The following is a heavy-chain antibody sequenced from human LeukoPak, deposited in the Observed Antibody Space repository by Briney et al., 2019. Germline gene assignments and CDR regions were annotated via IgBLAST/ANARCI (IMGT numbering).Heavy chain of an antibody. J-gene: IGHJ3*02. CDR1: GGSISSHY. CDR3: AVGSSTRNDAFDI. D-gene: IGHD2-2*01. Sequence: SETLSLTCTVSGGSISSHYWSWIRQPPGRGLEWIGYIYYSGSTNYNPSLKSRVTISVDTSKNQFSLKLSSVTAADTAVYYCAVGSSTRNDAFDIWGQGTMVTVSS. CDR2: IYYSGST. V-gene: IGHV4-59*08.